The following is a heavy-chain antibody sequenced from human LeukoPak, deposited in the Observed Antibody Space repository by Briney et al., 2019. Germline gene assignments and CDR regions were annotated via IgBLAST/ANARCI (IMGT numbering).Heavy chain of an antibody. CDR3: ARLFSSSGWYGRVDY. V-gene: IGHV4-4*02. CDR2: IYHSGST. D-gene: IGHD6-19*01. J-gene: IGHJ4*02. Sequence: SETLSLTCAVSGGSISSSNWWSWVRQPPGKGLEWIGEIYHSGSTNYNPSLKSRVTISVDKSKNQFSLKLSSATAADTAVYYCARLFSSSGWYGRVDYWGQGTLVTVSS. CDR1: GGSISSSNW.